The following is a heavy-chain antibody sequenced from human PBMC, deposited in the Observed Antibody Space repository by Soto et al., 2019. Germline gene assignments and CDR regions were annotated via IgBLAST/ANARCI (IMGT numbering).Heavy chain of an antibody. Sequence: QVQLQESGPGLVKPSETLSLTSTVSGGSISSYYWSWIRQPPGKGLEWIGYNYYSGSTNYNPSLKSRVTSPVDTSKTHTSPARSSVTAAAPAVYYCAPSRPYWSSTRRYADFDYWGQGTLVTVSS. V-gene: IGHV4-59*08. D-gene: IGHD2-2*01. CDR3: APSRPYWSSTRRYADFDY. CDR2: NYYSGST. J-gene: IGHJ4*02. CDR1: GGSISSYY.